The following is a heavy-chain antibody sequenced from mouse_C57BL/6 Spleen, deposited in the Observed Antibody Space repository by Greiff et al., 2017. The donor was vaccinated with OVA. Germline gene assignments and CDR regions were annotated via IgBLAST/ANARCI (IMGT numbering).Heavy chain of an antibody. Sequence: QVQLQQSGAELVRPGASVKLSCKASGYTFTDYYINWVKQRPGQGLEWIARIYPGSGNTYYNEKFKGKATLTAEKSSSTAYMQLSSLTSEDSAVYFCARRGLRGYFDVWGTGTTVTVSS. V-gene: IGHV1-76*01. J-gene: IGHJ1*03. CDR3: ARRGLRGYFDV. CDR1: GYTFTDYY. CDR2: IYPGSGNT. D-gene: IGHD3-3*01.